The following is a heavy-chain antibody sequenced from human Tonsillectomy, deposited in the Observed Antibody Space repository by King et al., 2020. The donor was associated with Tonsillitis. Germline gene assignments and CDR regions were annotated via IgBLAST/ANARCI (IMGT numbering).Heavy chain of an antibody. Sequence: QLVQSGGGVVQPGRSLRLSCAASGFTFSSYAMHWVRQAPGKGLEWVAVISSDGSNKYYADSVKGRFTISRDNSKNTLYLQMNSLRAEGTAVSYCARGGCNPDCYFDLWGRGTLVTVSS. CDR3: ARGGCNPDCYFDL. J-gene: IGHJ2*01. CDR2: ISSDGSNK. D-gene: IGHD1-14*01. V-gene: IGHV3-30*04. CDR1: GFTFSSYA.